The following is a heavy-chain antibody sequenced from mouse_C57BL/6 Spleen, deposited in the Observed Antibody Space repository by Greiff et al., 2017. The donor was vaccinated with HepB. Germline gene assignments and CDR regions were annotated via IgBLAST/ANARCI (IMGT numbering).Heavy chain of an antibody. J-gene: IGHJ3*01. Sequence: VQLQESGAELVKPGASVKLSCKASGYTFTSYWMHWVKQRHGQGPEWIGMLHPNSGSTNYNEKFKSKATLTVDKSSSPAYMQLSSLTSEDSAFYDCARSDDYGWFAYWGQGTLVTVSA. CDR3: ARSDDYGWFAY. V-gene: IGHV1-64*01. D-gene: IGHD2-4*01. CDR1: GYTFTSYW. CDR2: LHPNSGST.